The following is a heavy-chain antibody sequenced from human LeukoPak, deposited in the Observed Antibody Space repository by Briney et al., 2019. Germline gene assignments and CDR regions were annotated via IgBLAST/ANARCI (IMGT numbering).Heavy chain of an antibody. CDR3: AKGPGKYSSSWYWSS. V-gene: IGHV3-23*01. D-gene: IGHD6-13*01. J-gene: IGHJ4*02. CDR2: ISGSGGST. Sequence: PGGSLRLSCAASGFTFSSYAMSWVRQAPGKGLEWVSAISGSGGSTYYADSVKGRFTISRDNSKNTLYLQMNSLRAEDTAVYYCAKGPGKYSSSWYWSSWGQGTLVTVSS. CDR1: GFTFSSYA.